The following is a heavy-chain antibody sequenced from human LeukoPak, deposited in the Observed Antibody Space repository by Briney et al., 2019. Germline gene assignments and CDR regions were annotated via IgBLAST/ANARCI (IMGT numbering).Heavy chain of an antibody. CDR1: GGSISSYY. J-gene: IGHJ5*02. CDR2: IYTSGST. CDR3: ARQGYDFWSGTSGWWFDP. Sequence: SETLSLTCTVSGGSISSYYWSWVRQPAGKGLEGIGRIYTSGSTNYNPSLKSRVTMSVDTSKNQFSLKLSSVTAADTAVYYCARQGYDFWSGTSGWWFDPWGQGTLVTVSS. V-gene: IGHV4-4*07. D-gene: IGHD3-3*01.